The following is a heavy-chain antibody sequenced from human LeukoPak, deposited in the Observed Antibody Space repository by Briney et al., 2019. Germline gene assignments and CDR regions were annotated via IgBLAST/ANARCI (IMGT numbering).Heavy chain of an antibody. CDR3: AGDRATSYFDY. CDR2: IWYDGSNK. Sequence: GGSLRLSCAASGFTFRSHGMHWVRQAPGKGLEWVAFIWYDGSNKYYTDSVKGRFTISRDNPKNTLYLQMNSLRAEDTAVYYCAGDRATSYFDYWGQGALVTISS. V-gene: IGHV3-33*01. CDR1: GFTFRSHG. J-gene: IGHJ4*02.